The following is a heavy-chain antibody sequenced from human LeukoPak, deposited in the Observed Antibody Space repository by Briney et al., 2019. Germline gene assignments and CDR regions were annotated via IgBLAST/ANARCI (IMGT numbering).Heavy chain of an antibody. Sequence: PSETLSLTCTVSGGSVSSGSYYWSWIRQPPGRGLECIEYIYYSGSTNYNPSLKSRVTISVDTSKNQFSLKLSSVTAADTAVYYCARFEGIRMYNWFDPWGQGTLVTVSS. J-gene: IGHJ5*02. CDR2: IYYSGST. V-gene: IGHV4-61*01. CDR1: GGSVSSGSYY. CDR3: ARFEGIRMYNWFDP. D-gene: IGHD6-13*01.